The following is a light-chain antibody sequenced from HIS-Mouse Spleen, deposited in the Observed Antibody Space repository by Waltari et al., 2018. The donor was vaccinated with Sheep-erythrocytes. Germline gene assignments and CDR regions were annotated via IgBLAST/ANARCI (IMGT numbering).Light chain of an antibody. Sequence: DIVMTQSPLSLPVTPGEPASISCRSSQSLLHSNGYNYLDWYLQRAGQSPQLLIYLGSNRGSGVRDRFSGSGSGTDFPVKISRGEAEDVGVYYCMQALQTPWTFGQGTKVEIK. CDR2: LGS. CDR3: MQALQTPWT. J-gene: IGKJ1*01. V-gene: IGKV2-28*01. CDR1: QSLLHSNGYNY.